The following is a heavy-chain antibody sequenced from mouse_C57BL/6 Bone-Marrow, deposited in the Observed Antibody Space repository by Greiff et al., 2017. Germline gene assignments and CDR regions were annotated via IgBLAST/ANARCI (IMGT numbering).Heavy chain of an antibody. J-gene: IGHJ3*01. V-gene: IGHV10-1*01. Sequence: EVKLVESGGGLVQPKGSLKLSCAASGFSFNTYAMNWVRQAPGKGLEWVARIRSKSNNYATYYADSVKDRFTISRDASESMLYLQMNNLKTEDTAIYYGVRDWVAYCGQKTLVTVSA. CDR1: GFSFNTYA. CDR2: IRSKSNNYAT. CDR3: VRDWVAY.